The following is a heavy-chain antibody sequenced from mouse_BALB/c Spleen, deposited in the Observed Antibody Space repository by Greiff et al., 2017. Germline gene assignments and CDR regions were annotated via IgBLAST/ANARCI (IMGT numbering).Heavy chain of an antibody. Sequence: EVHLVESGGGLVQPGGSRKLSCAASGFTFSSFGMHWVRQAPEKGLEWVAYISSGSSTIYYADTVKGRFTISRDNPKNTLFLQMTSLRSEDTAMYYCAKEGLLRSYWYFDVWGAGTTVTVSS. V-gene: IGHV5-17*02. D-gene: IGHD1-1*01. CDR3: AKEGLLRSYWYFDV. CDR1: GFTFSSFG. J-gene: IGHJ1*01. CDR2: ISSGSSTI.